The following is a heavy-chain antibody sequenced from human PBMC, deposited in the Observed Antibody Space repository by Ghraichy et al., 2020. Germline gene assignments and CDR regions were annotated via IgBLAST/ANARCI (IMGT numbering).Heavy chain of an antibody. Sequence: ASVKVSCKASGYTFTGYYMHWVRQAPGQGLEWMGWINPHSGGTNFAQRFQGRVTMTRDRSITTVYMELSSLRSDDTAVYYCARAGGDYDYYGMDVWGQGTTVTVSS. V-gene: IGHV1-2*02. CDR2: INPHSGGT. CDR3: ARAGGDYDYYGMDV. J-gene: IGHJ6*02. D-gene: IGHD3-10*01. CDR1: GYTFTGYY.